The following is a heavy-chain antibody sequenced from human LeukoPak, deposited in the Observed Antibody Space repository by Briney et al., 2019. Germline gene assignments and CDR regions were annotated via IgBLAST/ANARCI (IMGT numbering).Heavy chain of an antibody. D-gene: IGHD3-10*01. Sequence: PSETLSLTCAVYGGSFSGYYWSWIRQPPGKGLEWIGEINHSGSTNYNPSLKSRVTISVDTSKNRFSLKLSSVTAADTAVYYCARGRITMVRGVTRGNWFDPWGQGTLVTVSA. CDR2: INHSGST. J-gene: IGHJ5*02. CDR1: GGSFSGYY. CDR3: ARGRITMVRGVTRGNWFDP. V-gene: IGHV4-34*01.